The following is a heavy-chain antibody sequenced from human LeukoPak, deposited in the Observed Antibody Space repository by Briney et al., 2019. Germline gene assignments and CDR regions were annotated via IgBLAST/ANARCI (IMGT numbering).Heavy chain of an antibody. CDR3: AKARIAAAGYGTLFDY. V-gene: IGHV3-30*02. Sequence: PGGSLRLSCAASGLTFSSYGMHWVRQAPGKGLEWVAFIRYDGSNKYYADSVKGRFTISGDNSKNTLYLQMNSLRAEDTAVYYCAKARIAAAGYGTLFDYWGQGTLVTVSS. D-gene: IGHD6-13*01. CDR2: IRYDGSNK. J-gene: IGHJ4*02. CDR1: GLTFSSYG.